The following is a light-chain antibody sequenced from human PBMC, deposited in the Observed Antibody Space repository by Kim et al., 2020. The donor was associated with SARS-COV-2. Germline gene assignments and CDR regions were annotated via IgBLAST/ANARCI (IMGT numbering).Light chain of an antibody. V-gene: IGLV2-11*01. CDR2: DVN. CDR1: SSDVGGYDY. CDR3: CSYAGSYSWV. Sequence: QSALTQPRSVSGSPGQSITISCTGTSSDVGGYDYVSWYQQLPGKAPKVIILDVNRRPSGVPDRFSGSKSGNTASLTISGLQAEDEADYYCCSYAGSYSWVFGGGTKLTVL. J-gene: IGLJ3*02.